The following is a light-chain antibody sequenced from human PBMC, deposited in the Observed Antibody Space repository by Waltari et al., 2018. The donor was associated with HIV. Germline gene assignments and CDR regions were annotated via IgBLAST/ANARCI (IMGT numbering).Light chain of an antibody. Sequence: GSSSNVGSKPVYWFQQVPGTTPKLLIYRDSQRRSGIPDRVSGSKSGASASLTISGLRSEDEADYYCVAWDDSLSGYVFGTGTRVSVL. CDR1: SSNVGSKP. CDR2: RDS. J-gene: IGLJ1*01. CDR3: VAWDDSLSGYV. V-gene: IGLV1-47*01.